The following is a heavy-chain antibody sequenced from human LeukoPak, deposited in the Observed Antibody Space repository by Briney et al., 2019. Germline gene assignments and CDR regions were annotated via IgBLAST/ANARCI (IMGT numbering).Heavy chain of an antibody. D-gene: IGHD5-12*01. V-gene: IGHV4-59*01. CDR1: GGSISSYY. CDR2: IYYSGNT. Sequence: SETLSLTCTVSGGSISSYYWSWIRQPPGKGLEWIGYIYYSGNTNYNPSLKSRVTISVDTSENQFSLKLSSVTAADTAVYYCARERGGYSGYGEDLDYWGQGTLVTVSS. CDR3: ARERGGYSGYGEDLDY. J-gene: IGHJ4*02.